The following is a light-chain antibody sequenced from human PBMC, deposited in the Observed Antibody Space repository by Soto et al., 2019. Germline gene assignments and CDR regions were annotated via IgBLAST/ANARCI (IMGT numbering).Light chain of an antibody. Sequence: QSVPTQPPSASGTPGQRVTISCSGSSSNIGSNTVNWYQQLPGTAPKLLIYSNNQRPSGVPDRFSGSKSGTSASLAISGLQSEDEADYYCAAWDDSLNGVFGGGTKLTV. CDR3: AAWDDSLNGV. CDR1: SSNIGSNT. CDR2: SNN. J-gene: IGLJ3*02. V-gene: IGLV1-44*01.